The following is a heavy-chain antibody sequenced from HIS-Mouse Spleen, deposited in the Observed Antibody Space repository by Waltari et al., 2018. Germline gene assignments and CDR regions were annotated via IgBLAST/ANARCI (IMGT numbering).Heavy chain of an antibody. V-gene: IGHV1-58*02. CDR3: AAGANEYGGNWFDP. CDR1: GFTFTSSA. CDR2: IVVGSGNT. Sequence: QMQLVQSGPEVKKPGTSVKVSCKASGFTFTSSAMPWVRQARGQRLEWIGWIVVGSGNTNYAQKFQERVTITRDMSTSTAYMELSSLRSEDTAVYYCAAGANEYGGNWFDPWGQGTLVTVSS. J-gene: IGHJ5*02. D-gene: IGHD4-17*01.